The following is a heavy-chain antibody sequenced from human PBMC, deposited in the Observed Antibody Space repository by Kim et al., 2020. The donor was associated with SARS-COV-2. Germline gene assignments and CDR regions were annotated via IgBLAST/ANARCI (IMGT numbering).Heavy chain of an antibody. J-gene: IGHJ6*02. V-gene: IGHV3-66*01. CDR1: GLTVSTHY. Sequence: GVSLRLSCAASGLTVSTHYISWVLQAPGKGLEWVAVLYSSEDTGNAYNAYSVKGRFTVSRDDSKNTVGLQMNSLRVEDTGMYYCAREQRPALYYGEDVWGQGTTVTVSS. CDR2: LYSSEDTGNA. CDR3: AREQRPALYYGEDV. D-gene: IGHD6-25*01.